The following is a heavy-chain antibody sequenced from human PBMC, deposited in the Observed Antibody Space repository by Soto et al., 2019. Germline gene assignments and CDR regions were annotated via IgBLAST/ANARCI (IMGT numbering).Heavy chain of an antibody. D-gene: IGHD2-15*01. V-gene: IGHV3-23*01. J-gene: IGHJ4*02. CDR2: ISGNGHNI. CDR3: AKFVQRLLRVGFDY. Sequence: GGSLRLSCAASGFTFSNYAMSWVRRAPGKGLEWVSAISGNGHNIYYADSVRGRFTISRDNSKSTLYLQMNSLRAEDTAVYYCAKFVQRLLRVGFDYWGQGTLVTVSS. CDR1: GFTFSNYA.